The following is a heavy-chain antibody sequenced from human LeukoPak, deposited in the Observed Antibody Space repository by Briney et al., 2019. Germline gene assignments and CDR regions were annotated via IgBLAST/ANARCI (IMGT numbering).Heavy chain of an antibody. J-gene: IGHJ3*02. V-gene: IGHV3-48*04. Sequence: GGSLRLSCAASGFTFSSYSMNWVRQAPGKGLEWVSYISSSSSTIYYADSVKGRFTISRDNAKNSLYLQMNSLRAEDTAVYYCARKGSDSFDIWGQGTMVTVSS. CDR3: ARKGSDSFDI. CDR2: ISSSSSTI. CDR1: GFTFSSYS. D-gene: IGHD1-26*01.